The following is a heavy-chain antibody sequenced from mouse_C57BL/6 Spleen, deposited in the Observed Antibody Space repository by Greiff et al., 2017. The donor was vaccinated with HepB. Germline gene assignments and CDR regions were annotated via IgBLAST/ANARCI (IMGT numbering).Heavy chain of an antibody. J-gene: IGHJ3*01. Sequence: VQLKQSGAELVRPGASVKLSCTASGFNIKDDYMHWVKQRPEQGLEWIGWIDPENGDTEYASKFQGKATITADTSSNTAYLQLSSLTSEDTAVYYCTTPDGYSFAYWGQGTLVTVSA. D-gene: IGHD2-3*01. CDR1: GFNIKDDY. CDR2: IDPENGDT. CDR3: TTPDGYSFAY. V-gene: IGHV14-4*01.